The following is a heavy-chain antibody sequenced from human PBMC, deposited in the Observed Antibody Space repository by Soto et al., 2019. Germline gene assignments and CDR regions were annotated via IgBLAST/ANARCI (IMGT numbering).Heavy chain of an antibody. CDR1: GGSIRSGGYY. Sequence: PSETLSLTCTVSGGSIRSGGYYWSWIRQHPGKGLEWIGYIYYSGSTYYNPSLKSRVSISVDTSKNQFSLKLSSVTAADTAVYYCARRYSSGWLADNWFDPWGQGTLVTVSS. CDR2: IYYSGST. CDR3: ARRYSSGWLADNWFDP. J-gene: IGHJ5*02. D-gene: IGHD6-19*01. V-gene: IGHV4-31*03.